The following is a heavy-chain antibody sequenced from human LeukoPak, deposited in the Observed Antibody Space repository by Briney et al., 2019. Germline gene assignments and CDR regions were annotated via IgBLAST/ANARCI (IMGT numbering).Heavy chain of an antibody. Sequence: GESLKISCKGSGYSFTSYWIGWVRQMPGKGLEWMGIIYPGDSDTRYSPPFQSQVTISADKSISTAYLQWSSLKASDTAMYYCARPTAVYGDYVVEAFDIWGQGTMVTVSS. J-gene: IGHJ3*02. V-gene: IGHV5-51*01. CDR3: ARPTAVYGDYVVEAFDI. CDR1: GYSFTSYW. CDR2: IYPGDSDT. D-gene: IGHD4-17*01.